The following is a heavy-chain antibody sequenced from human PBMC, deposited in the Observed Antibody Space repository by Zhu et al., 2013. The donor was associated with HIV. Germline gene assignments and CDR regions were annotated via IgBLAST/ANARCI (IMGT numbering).Heavy chain of an antibody. Sequence: QVQLVQSGAEVKKPGASVKVSCKASGYIFTSFDINWVRQAPGQGLEWMGWINPTSGGSNFIQKFQGRVILTIDTSNRTAYMELSSLRSEDTAVYYCARAKPFMVRGVAEYYFDYWGQGTLVTVSS. D-gene: IGHD3-10*01. CDR1: GYIFTSFD. CDR3: ARAKPFMVRGVAEYYFDY. J-gene: IGHJ4*02. CDR2: INPTSGGS. V-gene: IGHV1-2*02.